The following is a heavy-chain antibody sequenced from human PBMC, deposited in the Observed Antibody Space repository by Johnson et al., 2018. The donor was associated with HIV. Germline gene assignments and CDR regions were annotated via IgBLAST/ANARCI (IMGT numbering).Heavy chain of an antibody. D-gene: IGHD3-10*01. J-gene: IGHJ3*02. Sequence: VQLVESGGGLVKPGGSLRLSCAASGFTFSSYDMHWVRQATGKGLEWVSAIGTAGDTYYPGSVKGRFTISRENAKNSLYLQMNSLRAGDTAVYYCARRGRGVYLGSDAFDIWGQGTMVTVSS. CDR3: ARRGRGVYLGSDAFDI. CDR2: IGTAGDT. V-gene: IGHV3-13*01. CDR1: GFTFSSYD.